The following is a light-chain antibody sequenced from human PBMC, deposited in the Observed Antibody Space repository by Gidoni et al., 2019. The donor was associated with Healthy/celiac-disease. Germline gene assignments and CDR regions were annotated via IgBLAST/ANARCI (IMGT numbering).Light chain of an antibody. CDR1: QDISNY. J-gene: IGKJ5*01. Sequence: DIQMTQSPSSLSASVGDRVTITCQASQDISNYLNWYQQKPGKAPKLLIYDASNLETGVPSRFSGSGSGTDFTFTISNLQPEDIATYYCQQYDNLLITFXXXTRLEIK. CDR3: QQYDNLLIT. V-gene: IGKV1-33*01. CDR2: DAS.